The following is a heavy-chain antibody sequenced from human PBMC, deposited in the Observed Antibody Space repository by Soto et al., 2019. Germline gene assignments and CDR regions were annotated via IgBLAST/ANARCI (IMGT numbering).Heavy chain of an antibody. CDR1: GGTFSSYA. CDR2: IIPIFGTA. J-gene: IGHJ6*02. D-gene: IGHD3-10*01. V-gene: IGHV1-69*13. Sequence: SVKVSCKASGGTFSSYAISWVRQAPGQGLEWMGGIIPIFGTANYAQKFQGRVTITADESASTAYMELSSLRSEDTAVYYCASKGGHITMVRGVIIPNSYYYYGMDVWGQGTTVTVSS. CDR3: ASKGGHITMVRGVIIPNSYYYYGMDV.